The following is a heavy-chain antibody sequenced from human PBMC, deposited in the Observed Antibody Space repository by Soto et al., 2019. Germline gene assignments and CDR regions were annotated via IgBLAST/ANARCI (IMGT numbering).Heavy chain of an antibody. CDR2: IYYSGST. D-gene: IGHD1-1*01. J-gene: IGHJ6*02. Sequence: SETLSLTCTVSGGSISSSSYYWGWIRQPPGKGLEWIGSIYYSGSTYYNQSLKSRVTISVGTSKNQNYLQLSSVTAADTAVYYCARRRVERGGKSLPYYYYYGMDVWGQGTTVT. CDR3: ARRRVERGGKSLPYYYYYGMDV. CDR1: GGSISSSSYY. V-gene: IGHV4-39*01.